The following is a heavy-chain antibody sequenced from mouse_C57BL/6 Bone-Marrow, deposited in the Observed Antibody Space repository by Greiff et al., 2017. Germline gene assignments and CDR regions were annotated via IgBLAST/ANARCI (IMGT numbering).Heavy chain of an antibody. CDR3: ARGDYGSSYDWYFDV. J-gene: IGHJ1*03. Sequence: QVQLQQSGAELVRPGTSVKLSCKASGYTFTSYWMHWVKQRPGQGLEWIGVIDPSDSYTNYNQKFKGKAILTVDTSSSTAYMQLSSLTSEDSAVYYCARGDYGSSYDWYFDVWGTGTTVTVSS. V-gene: IGHV1-59*01. CDR1: GYTFTSYW. D-gene: IGHD1-1*01. CDR2: IDPSDSYT.